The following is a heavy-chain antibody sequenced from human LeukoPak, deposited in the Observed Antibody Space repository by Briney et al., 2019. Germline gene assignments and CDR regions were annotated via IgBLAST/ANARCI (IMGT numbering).Heavy chain of an antibody. Sequence: GASVKVSCKASGYTFTSSFMHWVRQAPGQGLEWMGIINPSGGSPTYAQKFQGRVTMTRDTSTSTVYMELSSLRSEDTAMYYCARDSSSSSLADPRGQGTLVTVSS. J-gene: IGHJ5*02. CDR1: GYTFTSSF. CDR3: ARDSSSSSLADP. CDR2: INPSGGSP. D-gene: IGHD2-2*01. V-gene: IGHV1-46*01.